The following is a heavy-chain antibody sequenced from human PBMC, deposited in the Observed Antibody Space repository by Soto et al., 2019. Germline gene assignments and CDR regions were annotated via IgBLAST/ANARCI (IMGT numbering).Heavy chain of an antibody. D-gene: IGHD2-2*01. J-gene: IGHJ4*02. Sequence: QVQLQESGPGLVKPSGTLSLTCAVSGGSISSSNWWSWVRQPPGKGLEWIGEIYHSGSTNYNPSLKSRVTISVDKSKNQFSLKLSSVTAADTAVYYCARAAIIGSSSTSCYACYFDYWGQGTLVTVSS. CDR1: GGSISSSNW. CDR2: IYHSGST. CDR3: ARAAIIGSSSTSCYACYFDY. V-gene: IGHV4-4*02.